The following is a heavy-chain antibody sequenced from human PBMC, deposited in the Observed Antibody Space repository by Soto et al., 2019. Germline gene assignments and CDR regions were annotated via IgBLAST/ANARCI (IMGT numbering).Heavy chain of an antibody. CDR3: ARAGCDGGRCYTLVGLRYGMDV. V-gene: IGHV3-30-3*01. CDR1: GFTFSSYA. CDR2: ISYDGSNK. Sequence: QVQLVESGGGVVQPGRSLRLSCAASGFTFSSYAMHWVRQAPGKGLEWVAVISYDGSNKYYADSVKGRFTISRDNSKNTLYLQMNSVRAEDTAVYYCARAGCDGGRCYTLVGLRYGMDVWGQGRTV. J-gene: IGHJ6*01. D-gene: IGHD2-15*01.